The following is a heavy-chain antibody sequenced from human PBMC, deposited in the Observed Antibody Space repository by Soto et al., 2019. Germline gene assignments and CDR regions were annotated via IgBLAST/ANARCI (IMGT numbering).Heavy chain of an antibody. J-gene: IGHJ6*02. Sequence: VQLVESGGDSVQPGGSLRLSCEASGFMFGTYWMSWVRQAPGKGLEWVASISTSSNLIYYEDSVKGRFTVSRDNTKNSMYLQMISLRAEDTAIYYCARGMKTAVFYGMDVWGQGTTVTVSS. V-gene: IGHV3-21*02. D-gene: IGHD2-2*01. CDR1: GFMFGTYW. CDR3: ARGMKTAVFYGMDV. CDR2: ISTSSNLI.